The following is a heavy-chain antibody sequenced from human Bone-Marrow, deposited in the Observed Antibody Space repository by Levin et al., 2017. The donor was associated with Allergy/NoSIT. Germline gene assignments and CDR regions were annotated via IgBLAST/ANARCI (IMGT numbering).Heavy chain of an antibody. CDR2: IWYDGSNK. CDR3: ARGSSRVAATLDY. Sequence: GGSLRLSCAASGFTFSNFGMHWVRQAPGKGLEWVAFIWYDGSNKYYIDSVKGRFTISRDNSKNTVSLQMNSLRDEDTAVYYCARGSSRVAATLDYWSQGALVTVSS. V-gene: IGHV3-33*01. D-gene: IGHD2-15*01. CDR1: GFTFSNFG. J-gene: IGHJ4*02.